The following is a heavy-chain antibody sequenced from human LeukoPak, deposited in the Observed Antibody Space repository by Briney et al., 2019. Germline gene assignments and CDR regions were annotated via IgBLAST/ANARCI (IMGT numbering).Heavy chain of an antibody. CDR1: GFTFSSYS. Sequence: GGSLRLSCAASGFTFSSYSTNWFRQAPGKGLEWVSSISSSSSYIYYADSVKGRFTISRDNAKNSLYLQMNSLRAEDTAVYYCATTPYETYYYDSSGYRTHDYWGQGTLVTVSS. J-gene: IGHJ4*02. V-gene: IGHV3-21*01. D-gene: IGHD3-22*01. CDR2: ISSSSSYI. CDR3: ATTPYETYYYDSSGYRTHDY.